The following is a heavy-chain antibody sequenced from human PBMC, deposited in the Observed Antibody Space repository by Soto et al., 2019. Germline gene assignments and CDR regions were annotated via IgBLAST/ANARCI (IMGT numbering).Heavy chain of an antibody. CDR2: INSDGSST. D-gene: IGHD6-19*01. Sequence: GGSLRLSCAASGFTFSSYWMHWVRQAPGKGLVLVSRINSDGSSTSYADSVKGRFTISRDNAKNTLYLQMNSLRAEDTAVYYCARDYSGRESSGWYSGALDIWGQGTMVTASS. CDR3: ARDYSGRESSGWYSGALDI. V-gene: IGHV3-74*01. CDR1: GFTFSSYW. J-gene: IGHJ3*02.